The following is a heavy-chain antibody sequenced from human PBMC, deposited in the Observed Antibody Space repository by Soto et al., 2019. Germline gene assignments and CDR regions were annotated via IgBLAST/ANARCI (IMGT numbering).Heavy chain of an antibody. CDR3: ARPSNPDDTVHID. CDR1: GYTFTGYA. CDR2: INAGNGNT. J-gene: IGHJ4*02. Sequence: GASVKVSCKASGYTFTGYAMHWVRQAPGRRLEWMGWINAGNGNTKYSQKFQGRVTITRDTSASTAYMELSSLRSEDTAVYYCARPSNPDDTVHIDWGQGTLVTVSS. V-gene: IGHV1-3*01. D-gene: IGHD4-4*01.